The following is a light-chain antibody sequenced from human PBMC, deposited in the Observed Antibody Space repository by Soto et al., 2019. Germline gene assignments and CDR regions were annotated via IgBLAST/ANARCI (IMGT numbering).Light chain of an antibody. V-gene: IGKV3-20*01. CDR2: GAS. Sequence: EIVLTQSPGTLSLSPGERATLSCRASQSVSSSYLAWYQQKPGQAPRLLIYGASSRATGIPDRFSGSGSGTDFTLTISRLEPDDFAVYYCQQYGSSFTFGRGTKVEIK. CDR3: QQYGSSFT. J-gene: IGKJ4*01. CDR1: QSVSSSY.